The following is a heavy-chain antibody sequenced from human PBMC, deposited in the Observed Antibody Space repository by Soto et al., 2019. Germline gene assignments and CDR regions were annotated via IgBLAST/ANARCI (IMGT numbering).Heavy chain of an antibody. J-gene: IGHJ6*02. D-gene: IGHD2-21*02. Sequence: EVKLVESGGGLVQPGDSLRLSCEVSGFTFSMYSMSWVRQSPGKGLEWVAKIPQDGVDGHYADSVKGRFIISRDNDKNSLHLQLNNLRAEDTAVYYCARDNLILPAHDFFYGSDVWGRGATVTVSS. V-gene: IGHV3-7*03. CDR3: ARDNLILPAHDFFYGSDV. CDR2: IPQDGVDG. CDR1: GFTFSMYS.